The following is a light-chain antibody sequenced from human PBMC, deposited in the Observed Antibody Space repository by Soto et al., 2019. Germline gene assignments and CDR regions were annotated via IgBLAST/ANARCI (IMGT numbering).Light chain of an antibody. J-gene: IGKJ5*01. CDR3: QQYNTYST. V-gene: IGKV3-15*01. Sequence: EIVMTQSPATLSVSPVERVTLSCRTSHSVNSHVAWYQQKPGQAPRLLLYGASTRATGIPVRFSGSGSGTEFTLTISSLQPDDFATYYCQQYNTYSTFGQGTRLEIK. CDR1: HSVNSH. CDR2: GAS.